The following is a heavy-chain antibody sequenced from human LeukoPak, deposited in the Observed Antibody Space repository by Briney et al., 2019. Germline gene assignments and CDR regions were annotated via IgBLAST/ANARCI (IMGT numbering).Heavy chain of an antibody. CDR2: IYYSGST. D-gene: IGHD3-22*01. CDR1: GGSISSSSYY. Sequence: SETLSLTCTVSGGSISSSSYYWGWIRQPPGKGLEWIGSIYYSGSTYYNPSLKSRVIISVDTSKNQFSLKLSSVTAADTAVYYCARAGQYYYDSAGYFPDYWGQGTLVTVSS. V-gene: IGHV4-39*07. CDR3: ARAGQYYYDSAGYFPDY. J-gene: IGHJ4*02.